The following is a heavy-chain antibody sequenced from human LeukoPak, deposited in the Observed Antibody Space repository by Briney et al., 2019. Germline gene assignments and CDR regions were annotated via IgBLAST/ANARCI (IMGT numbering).Heavy chain of an antibody. CDR3: ARAYSYYYDSSGYYAPKYFQH. D-gene: IGHD3-22*01. V-gene: IGHV4-31*03. Sequence: PSQTLSLTCTVSGGSISSGGYYWSWIRQHPGKGLEWIGYIYYSGSPYYSPSLKSRLTISVDTSKNQFSLQLTSVTAADTAVYYCARAYSYYYDSSGYYAPKYFQHWGQGTLVTVSS. CDR1: GGSISSGGYY. J-gene: IGHJ1*01. CDR2: IYYSGSP.